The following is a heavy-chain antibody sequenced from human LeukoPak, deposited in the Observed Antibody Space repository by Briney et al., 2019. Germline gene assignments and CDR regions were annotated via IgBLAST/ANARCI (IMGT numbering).Heavy chain of an antibody. J-gene: IGHJ4*02. CDR3: ARTNPGGSADY. D-gene: IGHD1-26*01. V-gene: IGHV4-59*01. Sequence: SETLSLTCTVSGGSISGYYWSWIRQPPGKGLEWIGYIYYSGTTNYNPSLRSRVTISVDTSKNQFSLKLSSVTAADTAVYYCARTNPGGSADYWGQGTLVTVSS. CDR1: GGSISGYY. CDR2: IYYSGTT.